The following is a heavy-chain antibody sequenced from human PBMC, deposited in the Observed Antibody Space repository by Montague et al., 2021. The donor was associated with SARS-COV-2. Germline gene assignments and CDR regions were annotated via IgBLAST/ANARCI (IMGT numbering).Heavy chain of an antibody. J-gene: IGHJ5*02. CDR1: GVSVSSNNYY. Sequence: SKTLSLTCSVSGVSVSSNNYYWTWIRRPPGKGLEWIGYIYFNGNTIPXPSLEGRVTTSIDTSKNHFSLRLTSVTPADTAVYYCAREVVGVKTNWLDTWGQGTLVTVSS. CDR3: AREVVGVKTNWLDT. D-gene: IGHD3-16*01. V-gene: IGHV4-61*03. CDR2: IYFNGNT.